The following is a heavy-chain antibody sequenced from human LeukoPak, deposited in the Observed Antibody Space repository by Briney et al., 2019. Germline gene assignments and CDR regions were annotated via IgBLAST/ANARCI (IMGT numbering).Heavy chain of an antibody. Sequence: PGGSLRLSCAASGFTFSSYAMSWVRQAPGKGLEWVSAISGSGGSTYYADSVKGRFTISRDNSKNTLYLQMNSLRAEDTAVYYCAKDLESPPRREWWYSSPSQYYYYYMDVWGKGTTVTVSS. CDR1: GFTFSSYA. CDR3: AKDLESPPRREWWYSSPSQYYYYYMDV. J-gene: IGHJ6*03. D-gene: IGHD6-6*01. V-gene: IGHV3-23*01. CDR2: ISGSGGST.